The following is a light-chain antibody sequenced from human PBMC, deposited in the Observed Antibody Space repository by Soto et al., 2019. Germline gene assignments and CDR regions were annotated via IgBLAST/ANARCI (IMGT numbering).Light chain of an antibody. CDR3: SSYTPTTRL. CDR2: EIS. CDR1: SSDIGSNNY. J-gene: IGLJ3*02. Sequence: QSALTQPASVSGSPGQSITISCTGTSSDIGSNNYVSWFQQRPGKAPTLIIYEISNRPSGVSNHFSGSKSGNTASLTISGLLPEDEDEYYCSSYTPTTRLFGAGTKVTVL. V-gene: IGLV2-14*01.